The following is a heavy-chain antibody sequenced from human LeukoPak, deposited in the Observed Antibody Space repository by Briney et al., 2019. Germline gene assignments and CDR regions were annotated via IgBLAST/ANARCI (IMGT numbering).Heavy chain of an antibody. V-gene: IGHV1-18*01. Sequence: GASVKVSCKASGYTFTSHGISWVRQAPGQGLEWMGWINNYNGNTNYPQKVQGRVTMTTDTSTNTAYMELTSLRSDDTAVYYCVRDQSPGLFNYWGQGTLVTVSS. CDR1: GYTFTSHG. CDR3: VRDQSPGLFNY. J-gene: IGHJ4*02. CDR2: INNYNGNT.